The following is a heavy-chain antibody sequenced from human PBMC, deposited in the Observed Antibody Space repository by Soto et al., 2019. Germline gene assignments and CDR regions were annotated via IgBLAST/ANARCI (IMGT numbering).Heavy chain of an antibody. CDR3: TQHTSLTSGLGIPAQPPFRSLHS. Sequence: APGKGLEWVSAISESGGSTYYADSVKGRFTISRDNSKNTLYLQMNSLRAEDMFFSCRTQHTSLTSGLGIPAQPPFRSLHS. CDR2: ISESGGST. J-gene: IGHJ5*01. V-gene: IGHV3-23*01. D-gene: IGHD3-3*01.